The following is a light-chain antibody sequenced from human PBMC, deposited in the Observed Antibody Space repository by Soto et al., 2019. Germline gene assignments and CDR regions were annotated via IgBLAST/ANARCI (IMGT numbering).Light chain of an antibody. V-gene: IGKV3-20*01. CDR1: QSVSSSY. CDR2: GAS. J-gene: IGKJ5*01. CDR3: QQYGSSPPIT. Sequence: VFTQSPGTLSLSPGERATLSCRASQSVSSSYLAWYQQRPGQAPRLLIYGASSRAPGIPDRFSGSGSGTDFTLTISRLEPEDFAVYYCQQYGSSPPITFGQGTRLEIK.